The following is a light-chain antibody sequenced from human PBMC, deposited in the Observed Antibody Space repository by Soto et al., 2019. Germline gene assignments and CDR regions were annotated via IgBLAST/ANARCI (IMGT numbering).Light chain of an antibody. J-gene: IGKJ2*01. CDR3: HQYNNWPPDT. Sequence: EIVMTQSPATLSVSPGERATLSCRASQSVGRNLAWYQQKPGQAPRLLIYGASTRATGVPARFSGSGSGTEFTLNITSLQSEDFAVYHCHQYNNWPPDTFGQGTKLEIK. V-gene: IGKV3-15*01. CDR1: QSVGRN. CDR2: GAS.